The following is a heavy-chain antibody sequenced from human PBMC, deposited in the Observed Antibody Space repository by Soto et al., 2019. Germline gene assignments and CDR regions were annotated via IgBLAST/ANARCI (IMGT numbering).Heavy chain of an antibody. J-gene: IGHJ3*02. CDR2: IIPILGIA. V-gene: IGHV1-69*02. Sequence: GASVKVSCKASGGTFSSYTISWVRQAPGQGLEWMGRIIPILGIANYAQKFQGRVTITADKSTSTAYMELSSLRSEDTAVYYCARPAPYGGNVPESDDAFDIWGQGTMVTVSS. CDR1: GGTFSSYT. D-gene: IGHD4-17*01. CDR3: ARPAPYGGNVPESDDAFDI.